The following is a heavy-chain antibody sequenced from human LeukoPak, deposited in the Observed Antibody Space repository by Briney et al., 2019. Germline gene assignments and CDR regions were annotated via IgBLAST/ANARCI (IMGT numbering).Heavy chain of an antibody. J-gene: IGHJ4*02. Sequence: PSETLPLIGAVSCYFNSIGYYLGSIRQPPGNGPEWIGRIYHSGSTYYNPSLKSRVTISVDTSKYQFSLKLSSETAADTAVYYCARSSPYNWGVSHLDYWGQGTLVTVSS. CDR3: ARSSPYNWGVSHLDY. CDR1: CYFNSIGYY. V-gene: IGHV4-38-2*01. D-gene: IGHD7-27*01. CDR2: IYHSGST.